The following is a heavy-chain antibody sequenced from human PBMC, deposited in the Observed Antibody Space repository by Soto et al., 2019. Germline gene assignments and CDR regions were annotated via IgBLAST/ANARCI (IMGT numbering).Heavy chain of an antibody. V-gene: IGHV1-2*02. Sequence: ASVKVSCKASGYTFTGHYIHWVRQAPEQGPEWMGEIGPESGATKYAQKFQGRVTMTRDTSITTVYMELKNLSPDDTAVYYCGRGRSGQIVVFYWGQGTLVTVSS. CDR1: GYTFTGHY. CDR2: IGPESGAT. J-gene: IGHJ4*02. CDR3: GRGRSGQIVVFY. D-gene: IGHD1-26*01.